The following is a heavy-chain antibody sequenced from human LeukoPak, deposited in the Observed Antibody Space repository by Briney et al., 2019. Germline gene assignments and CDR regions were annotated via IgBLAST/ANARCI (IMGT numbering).Heavy chain of an antibody. Sequence: GGSLRLSCADSGFTFSSYAMHWVRQAPGKRLEWVAVISYDGSNKYYADSVKGRFTISRDNSKNTLYLQMNSLRAEDTAVYYCAKDGVRAATVRFTSYYYYMDVWGKGTMVTVSS. CDR2: ISYDGSNK. D-gene: IGHD2-15*01. J-gene: IGHJ6*03. V-gene: IGHV3-30*04. CDR1: GFTFSSYA. CDR3: AKDGVRAATVRFTSYYYYMDV.